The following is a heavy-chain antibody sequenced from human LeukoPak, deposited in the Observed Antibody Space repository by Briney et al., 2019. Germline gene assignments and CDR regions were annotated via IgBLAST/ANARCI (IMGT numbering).Heavy chain of an antibody. CDR1: GFTFSSYG. Sequence: PGGTLRLSCAASGFTFSSYGMSWVRQAPGEGLEWVSAISDSGGSTYYTDSVKGRFTISRDNVKNTLYLQMNSLRAEDTAVYYCARRAGAYSHPYDYWGQGTLVTVSS. CDR2: ISDSGGST. D-gene: IGHD4/OR15-4a*01. J-gene: IGHJ4*02. CDR3: ARRAGAYSHPYDY. V-gene: IGHV3-23*01.